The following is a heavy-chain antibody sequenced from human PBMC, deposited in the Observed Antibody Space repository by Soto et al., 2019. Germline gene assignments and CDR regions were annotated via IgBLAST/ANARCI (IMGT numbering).Heavy chain of an antibody. CDR1: GGTFNSYL. J-gene: IGHJ3*01. Sequence: QVQLVQSGAEVKNPGSSVKVSCQTSGGTFNSYLIDWVRQAPGQGLEWMGGIIPAFGTAKYAQKFQGRVTITADKSTTTAYMELRTLTSDDTAVYYCAKALGLYCGGDCFDAFDVWGQGAMVSVSS. V-gene: IGHV1-69*06. CDR2: IIPAFGTA. D-gene: IGHD2-21*02. CDR3: AKALGLYCGGDCFDAFDV.